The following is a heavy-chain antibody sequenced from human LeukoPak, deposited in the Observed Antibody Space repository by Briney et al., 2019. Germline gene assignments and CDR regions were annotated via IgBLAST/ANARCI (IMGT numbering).Heavy chain of an antibody. CDR3: AREVATTEVLDY. CDR2: ISAYNGNT. Sequence: ASVKVSCKASGYTFTSYGISWVRQAPGQGLEWMGWISAYNGNTNYAQKLQGRVSMTTDTSTSTAYMELRRLRSDDTAVYYCAREVATTEVLDYWGEGTLVTVSS. J-gene: IGHJ4*02. D-gene: IGHD5-12*01. CDR1: GYTFTSYG. V-gene: IGHV1-18*01.